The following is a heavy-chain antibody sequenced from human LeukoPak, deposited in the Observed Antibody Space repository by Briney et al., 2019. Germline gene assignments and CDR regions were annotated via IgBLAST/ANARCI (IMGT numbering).Heavy chain of an antibody. CDR2: INESRTT. Sequence: PSETLSLTCAIYGAPFSGYDWSWIRQPPGKGLEWIGEINESRTTNYNPSLKSRATISADTSSKQFSLNLSSVTAADTALYYCARGLYWGSAGNGGCYMDVWGPGTTVTVSS. V-gene: IGHV4-34*01. CDR3: ARGLYWGSAGNGGCYMDV. J-gene: IGHJ6*03. D-gene: IGHD7-27*01. CDR1: GAPFSGYD.